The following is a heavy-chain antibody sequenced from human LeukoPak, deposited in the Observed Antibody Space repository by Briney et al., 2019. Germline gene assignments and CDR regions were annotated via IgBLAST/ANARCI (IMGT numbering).Heavy chain of an antibody. D-gene: IGHD6-13*01. CDR1: GFTFSSYW. Sequence: GGSLRLSCAASGFTFSSYWMTWVRQAPGKGLEWVAKIKQDGSEKYYVDSVRGRFTISRDNAKNSLYLQMNSLGAEDTAVYYCARRGTSSSWAHFDYWGQGTLVTVSS. CDR2: IKQDGSEK. V-gene: IGHV3-7*05. J-gene: IGHJ4*02. CDR3: ARRGTSSSWAHFDY.